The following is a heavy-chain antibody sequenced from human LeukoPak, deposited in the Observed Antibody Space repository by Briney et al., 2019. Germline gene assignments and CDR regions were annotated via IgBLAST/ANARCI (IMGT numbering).Heavy chain of an antibody. D-gene: IGHD2-2*01. CDR3: ARGPHSTENWFDP. CDR1: GYTFTSYD. V-gene: IGHV1-8*01. J-gene: IGHJ5*02. Sequence: ASVKVSCKASGYTFTSYDINWVRQAPGQGLEWMGWMNPNSGNTGYAQKFQGRVTMTRNTSISTAYMELSSLRSEDTAVYYCARGPHSTENWFDPWGQGTLVTVSS. CDR2: MNPNSGNT.